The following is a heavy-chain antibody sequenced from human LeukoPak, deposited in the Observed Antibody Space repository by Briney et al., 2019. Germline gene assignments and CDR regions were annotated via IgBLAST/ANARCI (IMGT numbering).Heavy chain of an antibody. CDR3: ARETKSGRVAYYYYYMDV. D-gene: IGHD1-26*01. J-gene: IGHJ6*03. Sequence: KSGGSLRLSCAASGFTFSSYSMNWVRQAPGKGLEWVSSISSSSSYIYYADSVKGRFTITRDNSKNMLYLEMRSLRPEDMAVYYCARETKSGRVAYYYYYMDVWGKGTTVTVSS. V-gene: IGHV3-21*06. CDR1: GFTFSSYS. CDR2: ISSSSSYI.